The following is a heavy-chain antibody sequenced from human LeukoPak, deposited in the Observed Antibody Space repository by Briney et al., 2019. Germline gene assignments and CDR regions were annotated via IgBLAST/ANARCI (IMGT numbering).Heavy chain of an antibody. Sequence: GASVKVSCTVSGYTLTELSMHWVRQAPAKGLEWMGGFDPEDGETIYAQKFQGRVTMTEDSSTDTAYMELSSLRSDDTAVYYCATVSPTMTTVTNDAFDIWGQGTMVTVSS. D-gene: IGHD4-17*01. CDR2: FDPEDGET. V-gene: IGHV1-24*01. J-gene: IGHJ3*02. CDR3: ATVSPTMTTVTNDAFDI. CDR1: GYTLTELS.